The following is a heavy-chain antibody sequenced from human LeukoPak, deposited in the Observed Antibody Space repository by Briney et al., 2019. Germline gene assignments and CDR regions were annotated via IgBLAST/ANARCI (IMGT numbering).Heavy chain of an antibody. CDR2: IKSKTDGGTT. J-gene: IGHJ4*02. Sequence: PGGSLRLSCAASGFTFSSYAMSWVRQAPGKGLEWVGRIKSKTDGGTTDYAAPVKGRFTISRDDSKNTLYLQMNSLKTEDTAVYYCKGPLVSSSWTLDYWGQGTLVTVSS. D-gene: IGHD6-13*01. V-gene: IGHV3-15*01. CDR1: GFTFSSYA. CDR3: KGPLVSSSWTLDY.